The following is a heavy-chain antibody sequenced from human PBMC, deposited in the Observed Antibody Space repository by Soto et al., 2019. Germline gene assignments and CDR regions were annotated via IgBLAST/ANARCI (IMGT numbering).Heavy chain of an antibody. CDR1: GFTFSIYA. Sequence: GGSLRLSCAASGFSAASGFTFSIYAMSWVRQPPGKGLEWVSAISGSGGSTYYADSVKGRFTISRDNSKNTLSLQMHSLRAEDTAVYYCARGSLVIHKWFDPWGQGTLVTVSS. CDR3: ARGSLVIHKWFDP. V-gene: IGHV3-23*01. CDR2: ISGSGGST. J-gene: IGHJ5*02. D-gene: IGHD1-26*01.